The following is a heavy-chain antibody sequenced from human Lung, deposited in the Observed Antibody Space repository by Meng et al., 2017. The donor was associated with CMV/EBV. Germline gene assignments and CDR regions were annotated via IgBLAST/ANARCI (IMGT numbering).Heavy chain of an antibody. J-gene: IGHJ4*02. Sequence: QVRVVRSGAEVRRPGASVKVSCEASGFIFTSYAISWVRQAPGQGLQYMGWISAYNGNTNYAQELQGRVTMTTDTSTSTAYMELRSLRFDDTAVYYCARFYCSSTSCPHVLFDYWGQGTLVTVSS. CDR3: ARFYCSSTSCPHVLFDY. CDR2: ISAYNGNT. CDR1: GFIFTSYA. D-gene: IGHD2-2*01. V-gene: IGHV1-18*01.